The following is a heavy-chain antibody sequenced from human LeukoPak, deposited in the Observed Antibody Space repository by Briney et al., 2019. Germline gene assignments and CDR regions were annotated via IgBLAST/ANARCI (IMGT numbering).Heavy chain of an antibody. CDR3: ARGPGYAVGDAFDI. D-gene: IGHD5-12*01. V-gene: IGHV3-74*01. CDR1: GFTFSSYW. J-gene: IGHJ3*02. CDR2: INSDGSST. Sequence: GGSLRLSCAASGFTFSSYWMHWVRQAPGKGLVWVSRINSDGSSTSYADSVKGRFTISGDNAKNTLYLQMNSLRAEDTAVYYCARGPGYAVGDAFDIWGQGTMVTVSS.